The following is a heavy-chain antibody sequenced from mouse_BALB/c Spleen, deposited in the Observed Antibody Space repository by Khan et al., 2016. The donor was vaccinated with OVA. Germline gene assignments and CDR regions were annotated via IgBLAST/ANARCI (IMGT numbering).Heavy chain of an antibody. Sequence: EVQLQESGHGLVKPSQSLSLTCTVTGYSITSDYAWNWIRQFPGNKLEWMGYISYSGRTSYNPSLKSRISINRDTSKNQFFLQLNSVTTEDTATSYCARSVTITTVVATDFDYWGQGTTLPVSS. CDR2: ISYSGRT. CDR3: ARSVTITTVVATDFDY. V-gene: IGHV3-2*02. CDR1: GYSITSDYA. J-gene: IGHJ2*01. D-gene: IGHD1-1*01.